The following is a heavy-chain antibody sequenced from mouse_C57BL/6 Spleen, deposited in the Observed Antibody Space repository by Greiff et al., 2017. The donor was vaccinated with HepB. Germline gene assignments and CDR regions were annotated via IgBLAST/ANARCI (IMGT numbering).Heavy chain of an antibody. Sequence: EVQVVESGPGLVKPSQSLSLTCSVTGYSITSGYYWNWIRQFPGNKLEWMGYISYDGSNNYNPSLKNRISITRDTSKNQFFLKLNSVTTEDTATYYCARDYYGSSRFAYWGQGTLVTVSA. CDR1: GYSITSGYY. J-gene: IGHJ3*01. CDR3: ARDYYGSSRFAY. D-gene: IGHD1-1*01. V-gene: IGHV3-6*01. CDR2: ISYDGSN.